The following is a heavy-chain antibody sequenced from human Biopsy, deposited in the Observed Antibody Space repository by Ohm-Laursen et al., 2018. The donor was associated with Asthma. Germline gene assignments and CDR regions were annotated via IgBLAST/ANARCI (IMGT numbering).Heavy chain of an antibody. CDR3: ARQSGQEYGDSIPFDT. D-gene: IGHD3-22*01. V-gene: IGHV3-30*03. CDR1: GLSFSNFA. Sequence: SLRLSCTASGLSFSNFAIHWVRQAPGKGLEWVALVSSDGHNKYYEDSVKGRFTISRDNSRNRLYLQINSLTVEDSAVYFCARQSGQEYGDSIPFDTWGQGTKVAVSS. J-gene: IGHJ3*02. CDR2: VSSDGHNK.